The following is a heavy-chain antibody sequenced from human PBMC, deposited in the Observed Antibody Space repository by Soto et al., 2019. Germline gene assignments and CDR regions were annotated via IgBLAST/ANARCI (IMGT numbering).Heavy chain of an antibody. CDR3: ASIVGYCISTSCYGDAFDI. J-gene: IGHJ3*02. Sequence: GESLKISCKGSGYSFTSYWIGWVRQMPGKGLEWMGIIYPGDSDTRYSPSFQGQVTISADKSISTAYLQWSSLKASDTAMYYCASIVGYCISTSCYGDAFDIWGQGTMVTVS. CDR1: GYSFTSYW. CDR2: IYPGDSDT. D-gene: IGHD2-2*01. V-gene: IGHV5-51*01.